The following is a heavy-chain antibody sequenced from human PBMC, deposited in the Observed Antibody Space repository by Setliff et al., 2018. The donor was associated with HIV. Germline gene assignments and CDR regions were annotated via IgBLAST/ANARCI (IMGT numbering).Heavy chain of an antibody. CDR2: IKRKSDGGTT. V-gene: IGHV3-15*01. CDR3: TTESSLTGT. D-gene: IGHD1-7*01. Sequence: GGSLRRSCAASGFSFNNAWMTWVRQAPGKGLEWVGRIKRKSDGGTTDYAAAVKGRFAISRDDSKNTLYLLMNSLKTEDTGVYHCTTESSLTGTWGQGTLVTVSS. CDR1: GFSFNNAW. J-gene: IGHJ4*02.